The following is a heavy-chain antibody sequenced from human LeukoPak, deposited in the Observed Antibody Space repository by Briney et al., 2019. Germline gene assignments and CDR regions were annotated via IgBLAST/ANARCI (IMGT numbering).Heavy chain of an antibody. Sequence: GGSLRLSCAASGFTFSSYGMSWVRQAPGKGLEWVSAISGSGGSTYYADSVKGRFTISRDNSKNTLYLQMNSLRAEDTAVYYCAKGVVVAPDVTPFDYWGQGTLVTVSS. CDR3: AKGVVVAPDVTPFDY. D-gene: IGHD2-2*01. J-gene: IGHJ4*02. CDR2: ISGSGGST. V-gene: IGHV3-23*01. CDR1: GFTFSSYG.